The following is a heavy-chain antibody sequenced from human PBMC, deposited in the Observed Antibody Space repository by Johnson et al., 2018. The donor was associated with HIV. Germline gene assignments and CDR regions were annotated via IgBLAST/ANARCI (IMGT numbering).Heavy chain of an antibody. CDR2: INSDGGST. CDR1: GFTFNTYW. CDR3: ARYSSGWQGLDAFDI. Sequence: VQLVESGGGLVQPGGSQRLSCAVSGFTFNTYWMHWVRQAPGKGLVWVARINSDGGSTSYVDSVKGRFTISRDNAKNTLYLQINSLRAEDTAVYYCARYSSGWQGLDAFDIRGQGTMVTVSS. J-gene: IGHJ3*02. V-gene: IGHV3-74*02. D-gene: IGHD6-19*01.